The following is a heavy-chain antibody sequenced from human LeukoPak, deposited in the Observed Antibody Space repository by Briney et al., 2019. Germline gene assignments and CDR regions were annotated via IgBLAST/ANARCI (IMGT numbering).Heavy chain of an antibody. J-gene: IGHJ4*02. V-gene: IGHV3-23*01. CDR3: AKTTAGNSSGRYPGWPVDY. Sequence: GGSLRLSCAASGFTFNSYAMTGSRQAPGKGRKGSPHVRGGGGITYYADSVKGRFTISRDNSKNTLYLQMNSLRAEGAAVYYCAKTTAGNSSGRYPGWPVDYWGQGTLVTVSS. D-gene: IGHD6-19*01. CDR2: VRGGGGIT. CDR1: GFTFNSYA.